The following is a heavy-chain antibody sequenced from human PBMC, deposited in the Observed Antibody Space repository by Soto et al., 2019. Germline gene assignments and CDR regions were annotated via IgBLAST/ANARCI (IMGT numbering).Heavy chain of an antibody. J-gene: IGHJ4*02. CDR1: GYTFTGYY. V-gene: IGHV1-2*04. CDR2: INPNSGGT. CDR3: ASDIPDYYDSNGYYYVGFDY. D-gene: IGHD3-22*01. Sequence: ASVKVSCKASGYTFTGYYMHWVRQAPGQGLEWMGWINPNSGGTNYAQKFQGWVTMTRDTSISTAYMELSSLRSDDTAVYYCASDIPDYYDSNGYYYVGFDYWGQGSLVTVSS.